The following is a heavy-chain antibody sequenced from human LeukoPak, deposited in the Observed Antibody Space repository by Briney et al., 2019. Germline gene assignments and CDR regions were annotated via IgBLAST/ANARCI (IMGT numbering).Heavy chain of an antibody. J-gene: IGHJ4*02. Sequence: GSSVKVSCKASGGTFSSYAISWVRQAPGQGLEWMGGIIPIFGTANYAQKFQGRVTITADESTSTAYMELSSLRSEDTAVYYCARDHNDILTGAYGYWGQGTLVTVSS. D-gene: IGHD3-9*01. CDR3: ARDHNDILTGAYGY. V-gene: IGHV1-69*01. CDR1: GGTFSSYA. CDR2: IIPIFGTA.